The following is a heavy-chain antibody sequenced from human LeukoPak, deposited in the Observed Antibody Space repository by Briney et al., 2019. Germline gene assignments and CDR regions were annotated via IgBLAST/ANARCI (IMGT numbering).Heavy chain of an antibody. V-gene: IGHV1-69*05. CDR1: GGTFSSYA. D-gene: IGHD3-16*01. CDR2: FIPIFGTA. J-gene: IGHJ4*02. CDR3: AMGEGDHSCMPFDY. Sequence: GASVKVSCKASGGTFSSYAIIWVRQAPGQGLEWMGRFIPIFGTANYPQKFQGRVTITTNESTSTAYMELSSLRSEDTAVYYCAMGEGDHSCMPFDYWGQGTLVTVSS.